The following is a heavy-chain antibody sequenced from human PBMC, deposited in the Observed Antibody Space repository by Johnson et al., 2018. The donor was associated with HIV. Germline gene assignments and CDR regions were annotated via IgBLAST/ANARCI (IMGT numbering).Heavy chain of an antibody. Sequence: QVQLVESGGGVVQPGRSLRLSCAASGFTFSSYAMHWVRQAPGKGLEWVAVISYDGSNKYYADSVKGRFTISRDNSKNTLYLQINSLRAEDTALYYCAREGYYSFWVGADAFDIWGQGTMVTVSS. CDR2: ISYDGSNK. CDR3: AREGYYSFWVGADAFDI. CDR1: GFTFSSYA. V-gene: IGHV3-30-3*01. D-gene: IGHD3-3*01. J-gene: IGHJ3*02.